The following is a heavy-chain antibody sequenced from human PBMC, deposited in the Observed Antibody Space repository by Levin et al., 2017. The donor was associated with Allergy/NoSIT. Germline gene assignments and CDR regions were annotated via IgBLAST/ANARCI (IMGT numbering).Heavy chain of an antibody. CDR1: GDSISRNY. CDR3: AMATAGYSNNWFDY. D-gene: IGHD6-13*01. CDR2: IYYSGST. Sequence: SETLSLSCTVSGDSISRNYWSWIRQAPGKGLEWIGYIYYSGSTNYNPSLKSRVTISVDTSKNQFSLKLSSVTAADTAVYYCAMATAGYSNNWFDYWGQGTLVTVSS. V-gene: IGHV4-59*01. J-gene: IGHJ5*01.